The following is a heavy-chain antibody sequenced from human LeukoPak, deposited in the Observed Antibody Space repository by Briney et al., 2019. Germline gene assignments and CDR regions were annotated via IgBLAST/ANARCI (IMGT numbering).Heavy chain of an antibody. CDR3: ARAHMARFDY. Sequence: PSQTLSLTCAVSGGSISSGGYSWSWIRQPPGKGLEWIGYIYHSGSTYYNPSLKSRVTISVDRSKNQFSLKLSSVTAADTAVYYCARAHMARFDYWGQGTLVTVSS. CDR2: IYHSGST. D-gene: IGHD2-21*01. V-gene: IGHV4-30-2*01. J-gene: IGHJ4*02. CDR1: GGSISSGGYS.